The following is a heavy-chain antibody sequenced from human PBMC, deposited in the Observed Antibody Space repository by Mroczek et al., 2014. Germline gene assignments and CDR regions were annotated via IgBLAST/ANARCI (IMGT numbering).Heavy chain of an antibody. Sequence: QVQLQQWGAGLLKPSETLSLTCAVYGGSFSGYYWSWIRQPPGKGLEWIGEINHSGSTNYNPSLKSRVTISVDTSKNQFSLKLSSVTAADTAVYYCARGPGYSGYDSPFDYWGQGTLVTVSS. CDR2: INHSGST. CDR1: GGSFSGYY. D-gene: IGHD5-12*01. V-gene: IGHV4-34*01. CDR3: ARGPGYSGYDSPFDY. J-gene: IGHJ4*02.